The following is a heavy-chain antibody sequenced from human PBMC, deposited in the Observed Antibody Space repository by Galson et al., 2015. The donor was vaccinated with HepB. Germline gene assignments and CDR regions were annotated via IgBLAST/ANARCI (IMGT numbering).Heavy chain of an antibody. V-gene: IGHV3-30*18. CDR1: GFTFSSYG. CDR3: AKVGWEPPFGAFDI. Sequence: SLRLSCAASGFTFSSYGMHWVRQAPGKGLEWVAVISYDGSNKYYADSVKGRFTISRDNSKNTLYLQMNSLRAEDTAVYYCAKVGWEPPFGAFDIWGQGTMVTVSS. D-gene: IGHD1-26*01. J-gene: IGHJ3*02. CDR2: ISYDGSNK.